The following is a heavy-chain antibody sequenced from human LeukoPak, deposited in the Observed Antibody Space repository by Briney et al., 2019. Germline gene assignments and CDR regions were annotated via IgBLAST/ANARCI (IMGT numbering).Heavy chain of an antibody. D-gene: IGHD1-1*01. J-gene: IGHJ5*02. CDR3: PRDCIGTTQGWVDP. V-gene: IGHV3-21*04. CDR1: GFTFSSYS. Sequence: GGSLRLSCAASGFTFSSYSMTWVRQAPGKGLEWVSSISSSSGDTYYADSVKGRFTISRDNAKNSLYLQMNNLRAEDTAVYYCPRDCIGTTQGWVDPRGQGTLVTVSS. CDR2: ISSSSGDT.